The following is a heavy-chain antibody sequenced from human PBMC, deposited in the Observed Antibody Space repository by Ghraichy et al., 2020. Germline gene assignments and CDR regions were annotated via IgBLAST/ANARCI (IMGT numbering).Heavy chain of an antibody. V-gene: IGHV4-30-4*01. J-gene: IGHJ4*02. CDR1: GGSISSGDYY. Sequence: SETLSLTCTVSGGSISSGDYYWSWIRQPPGKGLEWIGYIYYSGSTYYNPSLKSRVTISVDTSKNQFSLKLSSVTAADTAVYYCARGYYYDSIGYPLWDWGQGTLVTVSS. CDR3: ARGYYYDSIGYPLWD. CDR2: IYYSGST. D-gene: IGHD3-22*01.